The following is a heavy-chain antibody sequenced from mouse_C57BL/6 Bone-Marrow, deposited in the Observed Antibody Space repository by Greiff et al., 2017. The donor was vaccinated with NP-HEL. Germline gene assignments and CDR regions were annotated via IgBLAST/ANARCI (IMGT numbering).Heavy chain of an antibody. CDR3: ARAVVADYAMDY. Sequence: VQRVESGPELVKPGASVKISCKASGYAFSSSWMNWVKQRPGKGLEWIGRIYPGDGDTNYNGKFKGKATLTADKSSSTAYMQLSSLTSEDSAVYFCARAVVADYAMDYWGQGTSVTVSS. V-gene: IGHV1-82*01. CDR1: GYAFSSSW. CDR2: IYPGDGDT. J-gene: IGHJ4*01. D-gene: IGHD1-1*01.